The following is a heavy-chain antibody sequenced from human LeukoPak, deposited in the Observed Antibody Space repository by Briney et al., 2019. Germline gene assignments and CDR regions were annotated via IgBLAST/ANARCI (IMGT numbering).Heavy chain of an antibody. V-gene: IGHV4-34*01. CDR1: GGSFSGYY. CDR2: INHSGST. Sequence: SETLSLTCAVYGGSFSGYYWSWIRQPPGKGLEWIGEINHSGSTNYNPSLKSRVTISVDTSKNQFSLELSSVTAADTAVYYCARGGKGSGSYYNPPLFNWFDPWGQGTLVTVSS. J-gene: IGHJ5*02. D-gene: IGHD3-10*01. CDR3: ARGGKGSGSYYNPPLFNWFDP.